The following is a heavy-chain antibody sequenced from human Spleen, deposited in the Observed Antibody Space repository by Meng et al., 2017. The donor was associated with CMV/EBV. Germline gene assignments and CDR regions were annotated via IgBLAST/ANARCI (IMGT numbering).Heavy chain of an antibody. V-gene: IGHV1-2*02. CDR1: GYTFTDYY. J-gene: IGHJ4*02. Sequence: ASVKVSCKASGYTFTDYYIHWVRQAPGQGLEWMGWINPNSGGTNYAQKFQGRVTMTRDTSISTAYMELSRLRSDDTAVYYCARRGYCSGGSCYSGFDYWGQGTLVTVS. D-gene: IGHD2-15*01. CDR3: ARRGYCSGGSCYSGFDY. CDR2: INPNSGGT.